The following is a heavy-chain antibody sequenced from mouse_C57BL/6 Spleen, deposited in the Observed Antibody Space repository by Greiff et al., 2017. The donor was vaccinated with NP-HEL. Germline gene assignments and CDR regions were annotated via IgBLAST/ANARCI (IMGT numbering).Heavy chain of an antibody. CDR3: AREANSFFDY. Sequence: EVKLQESGGDLVKPGGSLKLSCAASGFTFSSYGMSWVRQTPDKRLEWVATISSGGSYTYYPDSVKGRFTISRDNAKNTLYLQMSSLKSEDTAMYYCAREANSFFDYWGQGTTLTVSS. D-gene: IGHD4-1*01. CDR2: ISSGGSYT. CDR1: GFTFSSYG. V-gene: IGHV5-6*01. J-gene: IGHJ2*01.